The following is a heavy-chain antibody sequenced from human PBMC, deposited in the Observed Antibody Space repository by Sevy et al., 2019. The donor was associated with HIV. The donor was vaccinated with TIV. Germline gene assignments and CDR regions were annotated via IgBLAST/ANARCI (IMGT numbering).Heavy chain of an antibody. CDR2: RSGNGGST. V-gene: IGHV3-23*01. CDR1: GFTFSSYA. J-gene: IGHJ4*02. D-gene: IGHD2-21*02. Sequence: GGSLRLSCAASGFTFSSYAMNWVRQAPGKGLEWVSARSGNGGSTSYADSVKGRFTISRDNSKNMVYLQMNSLRGDDSAVYYCATHIVVVTAIRRDGYNSVYWGQGTLVTVSS. CDR3: ATHIVVVTAIRRDGYNSVY.